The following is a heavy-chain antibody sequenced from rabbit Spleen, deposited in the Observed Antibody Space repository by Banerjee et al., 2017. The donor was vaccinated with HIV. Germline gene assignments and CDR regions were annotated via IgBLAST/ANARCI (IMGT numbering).Heavy chain of an antibody. Sequence: QEQLEESGGDLVKPGASLTLTCTGSGFSFSSSYWMCWVRQAPGKGLEWIACIYTGSSGSTYYASWVNGRFTISSHNAQNTLYLQLNSLTAADTATYFCARDLSGIIGWNFGLWGQGTLVTVS. CDR2: IYTGSSGST. CDR1: GFSFSSSYW. V-gene: IGHV1S45*01. D-gene: IGHD1-1*01. J-gene: IGHJ6*01. CDR3: ARDLSGIIGWNFGL.